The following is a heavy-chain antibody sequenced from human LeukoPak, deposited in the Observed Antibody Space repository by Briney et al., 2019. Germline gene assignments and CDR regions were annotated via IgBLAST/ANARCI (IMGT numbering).Heavy chain of an antibody. CDR3: AKAHRRYCSSTSCYWDY. CDR2: ISGSGGST. D-gene: IGHD2-2*01. J-gene: IGHJ4*02. V-gene: IGHV3-23*01. Sequence: PGGSLRLSCAASGFTFSSYAMSWVRQAPGKGLEWVSAISGSGGSTYYADSVKGRFTISRDNSKNTLYLQMNSLRAEDTAVYYCAKAHRRYCSSTSCYWDYWCQGTLVTVSS. CDR1: GFTFSSYA.